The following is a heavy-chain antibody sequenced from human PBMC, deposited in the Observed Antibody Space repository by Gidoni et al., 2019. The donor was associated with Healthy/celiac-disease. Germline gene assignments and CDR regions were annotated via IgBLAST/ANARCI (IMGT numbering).Heavy chain of an antibody. V-gene: IGHV4-31*03. CDR3: ARYDLGYYFDY. Sequence: QVLLQESGPGLVKPSPTLSLTCPASRGSISSGGYYWSWIRQHPGKGLEWIGYIYYSGSNYYNPSLKSRVTISVDTSKNQFSLKLSSVTAADTAVYYCARYDLGYYFDYWGQGTLVTVSS. J-gene: IGHJ4*02. D-gene: IGHD3-3*01. CDR1: RGSISSGGYY. CDR2: IYYSGSN.